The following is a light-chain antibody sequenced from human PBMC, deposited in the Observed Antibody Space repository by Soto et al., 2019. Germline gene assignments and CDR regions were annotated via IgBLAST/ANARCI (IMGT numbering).Light chain of an antibody. CDR2: GAS. V-gene: IGKV3-20*01. J-gene: IGKJ2*01. Sequence: EIVLTQSPGTLSLSPGERASLSCRATQSVTSNHLAWYQQKPGQAPRLLIHGASSRATGIPDRFSGGGSGTDFTLNISRLEPEDFAVYYCQQYGSSPFTFGQGTKLETK. CDR3: QQYGSSPFT. CDR1: QSVTSNH.